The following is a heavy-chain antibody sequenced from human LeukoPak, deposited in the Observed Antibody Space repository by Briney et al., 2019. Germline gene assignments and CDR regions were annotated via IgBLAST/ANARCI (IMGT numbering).Heavy chain of an antibody. Sequence: GGSLRLSCAASGFTFSSYWMSWVRQAPGKGLEWVANIKQDGSEKYYVDSVKGRFTISRDNAKNSLYLQMNSLRAEDTAVYYCARDQYCSGGSCYSNPDYWGQGTLVTVSS. CDR3: ARDQYCSGGSCYSNPDY. D-gene: IGHD2-15*01. V-gene: IGHV3-7*01. CDR1: GFTFSSYW. CDR2: IKQDGSEK. J-gene: IGHJ4*02.